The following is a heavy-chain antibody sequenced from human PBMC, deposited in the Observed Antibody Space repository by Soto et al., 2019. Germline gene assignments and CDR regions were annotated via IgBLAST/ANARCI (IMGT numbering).Heavy chain of an antibody. CDR1: GYTFTSYA. CDR2: INAGNGNT. D-gene: IGHD3-22*01. Sequence: GASVKVSCKASGYTFTSYAMHWVRQAPGQRLEWMGWINAGNGNTKYSQKFQGRVTITRDTSASTAYMELSSLRSEDTAVYYCARDVDSSGYYDWFDPWGQGTLVTVSS. CDR3: ARDVDSSGYYDWFDP. V-gene: IGHV1-3*01. J-gene: IGHJ5*02.